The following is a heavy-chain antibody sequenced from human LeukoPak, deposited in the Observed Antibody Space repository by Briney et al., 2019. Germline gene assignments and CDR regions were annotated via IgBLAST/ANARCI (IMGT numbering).Heavy chain of an antibody. D-gene: IGHD5-18*01. V-gene: IGHV1-8*01. CDR3: ARESAMVTHWFDP. CDR1: GYTFTNYD. CDR2: MNPNSGNT. J-gene: IGHJ5*02. Sequence: ASVKVSCKASGYTFTNYDINWVRQATGQGLEWMGWMNPNSGNTGYAQQFQGRVSMTRDTSIGTAYMELSSLRSEDTAVYYCARESAMVTHWFDPWGQGTLVTVSS.